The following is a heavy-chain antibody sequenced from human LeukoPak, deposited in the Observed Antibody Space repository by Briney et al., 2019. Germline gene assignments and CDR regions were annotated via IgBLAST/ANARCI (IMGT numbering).Heavy chain of an antibody. CDR1: GFTFSSYW. V-gene: IGHV3-7*01. CDR3: ARFSGNSFAAFDI. Sequence: GGSLRLSCAASGFTFSSYWMSWVRQAPGKGLEWVANIKQDGSEKYYVGSVKGRFTISRDNAKNSLYLQMNSLRAEDTAVYYCARFSGNSFAAFDIWGQGTMVTVSS. CDR2: IKQDGSEK. D-gene: IGHD4-23*01. J-gene: IGHJ3*02.